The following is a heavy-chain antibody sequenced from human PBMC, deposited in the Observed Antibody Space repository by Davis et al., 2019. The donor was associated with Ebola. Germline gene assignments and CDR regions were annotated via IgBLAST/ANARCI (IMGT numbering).Heavy chain of an antibody. V-gene: IGHV3-53*01. CDR2: IYNVYTM. D-gene: IGHD4-17*01. Sequence: PGGSLTLSCEASGFSVSANYMNWVRQAPGTGLEWVSVIYNVYTMYYADSVKGRFTISRDSSMNTVYLQMSSLRAEDTAVYYCARAEDDYGEYPDALENWGQGTVVTVSS. J-gene: IGHJ3*02. CDR1: GFSVSANY. CDR3: ARAEDDYGEYPDALEN.